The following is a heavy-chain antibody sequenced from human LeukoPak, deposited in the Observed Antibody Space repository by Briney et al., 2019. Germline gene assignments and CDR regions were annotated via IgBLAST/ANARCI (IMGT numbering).Heavy chain of an antibody. J-gene: IGHJ4*02. V-gene: IGHV5-51*01. Sequence: GESLKISCKGSGYTFTSYWIGWVRQMPGKGLEWMGIIYPGDPDTRYSPSFQGQVTISADKSSSTAYLQWSSLKASDTAMYYCARHPEMATIFSYQYWGQGTLVTVSS. CDR2: IYPGDPDT. CDR3: ARHPEMATIFSYQY. CDR1: GYTFTSYW. D-gene: IGHD5-24*01.